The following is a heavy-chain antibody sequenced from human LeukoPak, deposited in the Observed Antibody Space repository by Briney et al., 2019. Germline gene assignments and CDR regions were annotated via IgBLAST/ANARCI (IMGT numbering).Heavy chain of an antibody. CDR2: INPSGGST. J-gene: IGHJ4*02. Sequence: ASVKVSCKASGYTFTTYGIVWVRQAPGQGLEWMGIINPSGGSTSYAQKFQGRVTMTRDTSTSTVYMELSSLRSEDTAVYYCARDKIAVAGTANRPLDYWGQGTLVTVSS. CDR1: GYTFTTYG. D-gene: IGHD6-19*01. V-gene: IGHV1-46*01. CDR3: ARDKIAVAGTANRPLDY.